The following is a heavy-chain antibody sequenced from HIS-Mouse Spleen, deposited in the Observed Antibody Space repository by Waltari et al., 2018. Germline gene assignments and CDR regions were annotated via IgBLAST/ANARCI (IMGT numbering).Heavy chain of an antibody. CDR2: MNPNSGNT. D-gene: IGHD4-4*01. CDR1: GYTFTRYD. J-gene: IGHJ4*02. Sequence: QVQLVQSGAEVKKPGASVKVSCKASGYTFTRYDINGVGKATGQGLEWMGWMNPNSGNTGYAQKFQGRVTMTRNTSISTAYMELSSLRSEDTAVYYCARGHDYSNYFDYWGQGTLVTVSS. CDR3: ARGHDYSNYFDY. V-gene: IGHV1-8*01.